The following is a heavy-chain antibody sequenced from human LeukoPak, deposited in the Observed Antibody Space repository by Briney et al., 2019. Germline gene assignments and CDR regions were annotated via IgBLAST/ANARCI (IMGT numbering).Heavy chain of an antibody. CDR2: INHSGST. CDR3: ARGWSGYYTRGYFDY. Sequence: SETLSLTCAVYGGSFSGYYWSWIRQPPGKGLEWIGEINHSGSTNYNPSLKSRVTISVDTSKNQFSLKLSFVTAADTAVYYCARGWSGYYTRGYFDYWGQGTLVTVSS. V-gene: IGHV4-34*01. CDR1: GGSFSGYY. J-gene: IGHJ4*02. D-gene: IGHD3-3*01.